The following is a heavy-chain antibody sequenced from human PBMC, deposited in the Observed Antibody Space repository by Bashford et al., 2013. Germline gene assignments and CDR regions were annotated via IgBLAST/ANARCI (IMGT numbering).Heavy chain of an antibody. V-gene: IGHV1-18*01. CDR1: GYNFAIHG. CDR3: ARIFRGYTNGPPRFDY. CDR2: ISNYNQDT. D-gene: IGHD2-8*01. Sequence: ASVKVSCKTSGYNFAIHGINWVRQAPGQGLEWLGWISNYNQDTRYAQTFQGRVTMTTDTSTSTAYMELRSLRSDDTAVYYCARIFRGYTNGPPRFDYWGQGTLVTVSS. J-gene: IGHJ4*02.